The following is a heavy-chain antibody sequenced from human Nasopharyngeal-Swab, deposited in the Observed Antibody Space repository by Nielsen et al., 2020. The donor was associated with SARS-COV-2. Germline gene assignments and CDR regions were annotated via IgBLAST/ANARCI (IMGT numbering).Heavy chain of an antibody. V-gene: IGHV1-69*01. CDR3: ARGPSSGYYLYAFDI. J-gene: IGHJ3*02. CDR2: IIPIFGTA. D-gene: IGHD3-22*01. Sequence: WVRQAPGQGLEWMGGIIPIFGTANYAQKFQGRVTITADESTSTGYMELSSLRSEDTAVYYCARGPSSGYYLYAFDIWGQGTMVTVSS.